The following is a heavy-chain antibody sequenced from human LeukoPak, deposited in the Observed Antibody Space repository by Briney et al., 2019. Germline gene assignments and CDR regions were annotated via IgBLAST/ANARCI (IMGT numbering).Heavy chain of an antibody. D-gene: IGHD1-1*01. CDR1: GFTFSESW. J-gene: IGHJ4*02. V-gene: IGHV3-7*03. Sequence: GGSLRLSCVVSGFTFSESWMSWVRQAPGKGLGWVASLNLDGSDKYYVDCVKGRFTISRDNAKNSLYLQMDSLRVEDTAVYYCAKGERYPDYWGQGTLVTVSS. CDR3: AKGERYPDY. CDR2: LNLDGSDK.